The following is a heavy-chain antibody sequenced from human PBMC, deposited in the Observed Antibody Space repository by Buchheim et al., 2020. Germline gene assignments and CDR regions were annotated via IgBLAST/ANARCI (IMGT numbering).Heavy chain of an antibody. V-gene: IGHV3-48*01. CDR2: ISSSSSTI. Sequence: EVQLVESGGGLVQPGGSLRLSCAASGFTFSSYSMNWVRQAPGKGLEWVSYISSSSSTIYYADSVKGRFTISRDNAKNSPYLQMNSLRAEDTAVYYCARDSDPLLWFGEYFDYWGQGTL. CDR1: GFTFSSYS. J-gene: IGHJ4*02. CDR3: ARDSDPLLWFGEYFDY. D-gene: IGHD3-10*01.